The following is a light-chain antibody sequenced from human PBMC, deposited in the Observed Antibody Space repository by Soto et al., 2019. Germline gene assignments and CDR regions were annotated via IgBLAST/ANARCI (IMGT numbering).Light chain of an antibody. V-gene: IGLV4-60*02. Sequence: QPVLTQSSSASASLGSSVKLTCTLSSGHSSYIIAWHQQQPGKAPRYLMKLEGSGNYNKGSGVPDRFSGSSSGADRYLTISNLQFEDEADYYCETWDTSTRVFGGGTKLTVL. J-gene: IGLJ3*02. CDR3: ETWDTSTRV. CDR2: LEGSGNY. CDR1: SGHSSYI.